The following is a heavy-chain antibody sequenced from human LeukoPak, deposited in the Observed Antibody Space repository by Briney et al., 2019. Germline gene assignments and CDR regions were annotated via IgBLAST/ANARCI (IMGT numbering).Heavy chain of an antibody. Sequence: ASVRVSCKASGYTFTSYAMHWVRQAPGQRLEWMGWISAYNGNTNYAQKLQGRVTMTTDTSTSTAYMELRSLRSDDTAVYYCARDPPVSEWELLAGANYWGQGTLVTVSS. CDR1: GYTFTSYA. V-gene: IGHV1-18*01. J-gene: IGHJ4*02. D-gene: IGHD1-26*01. CDR2: ISAYNGNT. CDR3: ARDPPVSEWELLAGANY.